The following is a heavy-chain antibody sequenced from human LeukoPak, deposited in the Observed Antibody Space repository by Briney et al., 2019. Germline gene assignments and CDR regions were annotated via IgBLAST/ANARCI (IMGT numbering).Heavy chain of an antibody. D-gene: IGHD2-15*01. CDR2: ISSSGGTI. CDR1: GFTFSDYY. J-gene: IGHJ4*02. V-gene: IGHV3-11*01. CDR3: ARSRSSYYATALDY. Sequence: GGSLRLSCAASGFTFSDYYMSWIRQGPGRGLEWVSYISSSGGTINYEDSVKGRFTISRDNAKNSMYLQMNSLGAEDTAVYYCARSRSSYYATALDYWGQGTLVTVSS.